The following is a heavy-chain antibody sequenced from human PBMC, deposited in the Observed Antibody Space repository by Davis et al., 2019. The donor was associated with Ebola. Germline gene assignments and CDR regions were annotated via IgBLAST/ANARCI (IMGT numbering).Heavy chain of an antibody. CDR1: GYTFTNYY. J-gene: IGHJ3*02. D-gene: IGHD5-12*01. CDR3: TTPGGQDSGYDVFDI. V-gene: IGHV1-46*03. Sequence: SVPVSCQASGYTFTNYYMHWVRQPPGQGLEWMGMINPNDGRTIYPQKFQGRVTVTRDTSTTTVYMDLSSLRSEDTALYYCTTPGGQDSGYDVFDIWGQGAMVTVSS. CDR2: INPNDGRT.